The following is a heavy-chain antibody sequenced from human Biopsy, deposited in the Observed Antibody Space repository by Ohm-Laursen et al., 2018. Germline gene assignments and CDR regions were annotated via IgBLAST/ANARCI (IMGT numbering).Heavy chain of an antibody. Sequence: GSSVKVSCKPSGYTFTDYYIHWARQAPGQGPEWMGWINPKSGGTKYAQKFQGRVTMTRDTSIDTVHMELSRLTSDDTALYYCAKDCGLGGDRDYWGQGTLVTVSS. CDR1: GYTFTDYY. V-gene: IGHV1-2*02. CDR3: AKDCGLGGDRDY. CDR2: INPKSGGT. J-gene: IGHJ4*02. D-gene: IGHD2-21*01.